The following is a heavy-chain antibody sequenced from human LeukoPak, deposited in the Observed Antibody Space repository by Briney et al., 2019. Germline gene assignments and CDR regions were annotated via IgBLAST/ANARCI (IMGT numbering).Heavy chain of an antibody. Sequence: GASVKVSCKASGYTFTSYYMHWVRQAPGQGLEWMGWLNPNTGGTDYAQKFQGRVTMTRDTSISTAYMELSRLRSDDTAVYYCARGGFCSSTTCFVLAADFDYWGQGTLVTVSS. V-gene: IGHV1-2*02. CDR2: LNPNTGGT. CDR3: ARGGFCSSTTCFVLAADFDY. J-gene: IGHJ4*02. CDR1: GYTFTSYY. D-gene: IGHD2-2*01.